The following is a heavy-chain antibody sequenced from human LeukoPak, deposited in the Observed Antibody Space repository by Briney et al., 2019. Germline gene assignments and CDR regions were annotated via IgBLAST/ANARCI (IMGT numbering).Heavy chain of an antibody. CDR1: GVTFSNYW. D-gene: IGHD6-13*01. CDR3: ASASSHRIAAGGDY. Sequence: PGGSLRLSCAASGVTFSNYWMHWVRQAPGKGLVWVSGINSDGSSRNYADSVKGRFTISRDNAKNTLYLQMNSLRAEDTAVYYCASASSHRIAAGGDYWGQGNLVTVSS. V-gene: IGHV3-74*01. J-gene: IGHJ4*02. CDR2: INSDGSSR.